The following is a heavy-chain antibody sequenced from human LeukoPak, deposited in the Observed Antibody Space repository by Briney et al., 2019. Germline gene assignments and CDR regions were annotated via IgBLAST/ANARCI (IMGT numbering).Heavy chain of an antibody. J-gene: IGHJ4*02. CDR1: GFTFSSYW. V-gene: IGHV3-74*01. CDR3: TRDIVVVPALFDY. D-gene: IGHD2-2*01. Sequence: AGGSLRLSCAASGFTFSSYWMHWVRQAPGKGLVWVSRINSDGSSTSYADSVKGRFTISRDNAKNTLYLQMNSLRAEDTAVYYCTRDIVVVPALFDYWGQGTLVTVSS. CDR2: INSDGSST.